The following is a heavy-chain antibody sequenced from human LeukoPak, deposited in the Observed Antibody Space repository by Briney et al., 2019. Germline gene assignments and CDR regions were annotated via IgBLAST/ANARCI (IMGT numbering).Heavy chain of an antibody. CDR1: GGSFSGYY. Sequence: PSETLSLTCAVYGGSFSGYYWSWIRQPPGKGLEWIGEINHSGSTNYNPSLKSRVTISVDTSKNQFSLKLSSVTAADTAVYYCASRLLPIATVTTSKNEYYYYGMDVWGQGTTVTVSS. V-gene: IGHV4-34*01. D-gene: IGHD4-17*01. CDR3: ASRLLPIATVTTSKNEYYYYGMDV. CDR2: INHSGST. J-gene: IGHJ6*02.